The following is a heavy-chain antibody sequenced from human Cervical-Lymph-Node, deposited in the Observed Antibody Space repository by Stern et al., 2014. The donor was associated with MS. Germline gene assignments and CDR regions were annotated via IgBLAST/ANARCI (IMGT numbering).Heavy chain of an antibody. V-gene: IGHV2-70*01. Sequence: QVTLRESGPALVKPTQTLTLTCTFSGFSLSTSGMCVSWIRQPPGKALEWLALIDLDDDKYYSTSLKTRLTISKDTSENQVVLTMTNMDPVDTATYYCARIRGVAGYYYYGMDVWGQGTTVTVSS. J-gene: IGHJ6*02. CDR1: GFSLSTSGMC. D-gene: IGHD6-19*01. CDR2: IDLDDDK. CDR3: ARIRGVAGYYYYGMDV.